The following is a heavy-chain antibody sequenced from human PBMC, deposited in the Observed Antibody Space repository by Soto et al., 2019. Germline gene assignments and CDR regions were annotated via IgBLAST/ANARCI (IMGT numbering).Heavy chain of an antibody. J-gene: IGHJ6*02. D-gene: IGHD1-26*01. CDR3: AREGRGGSYYYYYGMDV. CDR1: GFTVSSNY. CDR2: IYSGGST. Sequence: GGSLRLSCAASGFTVSSNYMSWVRQAPGKGLEWVSVIYSGGSTYYADSVKGRFTISRDNSKNTLYLQMNSLRAEDTAVYYCAREGRGGSYYYYYGMDVWGQGTTVTGSS. V-gene: IGHV3-66*01.